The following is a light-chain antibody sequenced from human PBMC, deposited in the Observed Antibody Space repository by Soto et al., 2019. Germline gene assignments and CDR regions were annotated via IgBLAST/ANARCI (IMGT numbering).Light chain of an antibody. CDR2: GAS. Sequence: DIVMTQSPAILSVPPGERATLSCRASQSVETFLAWFQHKAGQAPRLLIFGASTRAAGVPARFSGGGSGTEFTLTIDSLRSEDFAVYFCQQYHAWPPGTFGGGTKVEIK. CDR1: QSVETF. V-gene: IGKV3-15*01. J-gene: IGKJ4*01. CDR3: QQYHAWPPGT.